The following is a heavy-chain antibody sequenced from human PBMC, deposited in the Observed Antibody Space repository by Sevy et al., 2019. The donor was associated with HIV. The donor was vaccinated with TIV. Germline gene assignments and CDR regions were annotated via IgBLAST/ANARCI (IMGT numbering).Heavy chain of an antibody. CDR2: ISGSGGST. D-gene: IGHD3-10*02. CDR3: AKSWFGVTIFDY. J-gene: IGHJ4*02. CDR1: GFTFSSYA. Sequence: GGSLRLSCAASGFTFSSYAMSWVRQAPGKGLEWVSAISGSGGSTYYADSVKGRFTISRDNSKNTLYLQMNSLRAEDTAVYYGAKSWFGVTIFDYWGQGTLVTVSS. V-gene: IGHV3-23*01.